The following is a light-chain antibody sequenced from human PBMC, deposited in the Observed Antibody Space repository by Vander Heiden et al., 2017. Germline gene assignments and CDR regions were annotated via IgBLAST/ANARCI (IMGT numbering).Light chain of an antibody. J-gene: IGLJ2*01. CDR1: SSDVGGYNY. V-gene: IGLV2-14*03. CDR2: DVS. CDR3: SSYTSSSTRVV. Sequence: QSALTQPASVSGSPGQSITIPCPGTSSDVGGYNYGPWYQQHSGKAPKLMIYDVSNRPSGVSNRCSGSKSGNTASLTISGLQAEDEADYYCSSYTSSSTRVVFGGGTKLTVL.